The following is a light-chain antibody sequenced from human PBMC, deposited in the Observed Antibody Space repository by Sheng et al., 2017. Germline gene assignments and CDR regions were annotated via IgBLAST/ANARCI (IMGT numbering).Light chain of an antibody. J-gene: IGLJ3*02. V-gene: IGLV3-16*01. Sequence: SYELTQPPSVSVSLGQMARITCSGEALPKKYAYWYQQKPGQFSVLVIYKDSERPSGIPERFSGSSSGTIVTLTISGVQVEDEADYYCLSADSSGTWVFGGGTKLTVL. CDR1: ALPKKY. CDR2: KDS. CDR3: LSADSSGTWV.